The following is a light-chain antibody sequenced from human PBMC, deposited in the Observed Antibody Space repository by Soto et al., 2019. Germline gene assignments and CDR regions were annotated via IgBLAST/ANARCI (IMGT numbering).Light chain of an antibody. CDR3: SSYAGSSTLVV. CDR1: SSDIGGYNY. V-gene: IGLV2-8*01. J-gene: IGLJ2*01. Sequence: QSALTQPPSASGSPGQSVTISCTGTSSDIGGYNYVSWYQQHPGKAPKLMIYEVDKRPSGVPDHFSGSKSGNTASLTVSGLQAEDEADYYCSSYAGSSTLVVFGGGTKLTVL. CDR2: EVD.